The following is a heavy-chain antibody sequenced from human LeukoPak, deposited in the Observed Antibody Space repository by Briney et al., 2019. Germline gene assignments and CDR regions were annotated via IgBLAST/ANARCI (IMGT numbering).Heavy chain of an antibody. J-gene: IGHJ6*03. CDR1: GGSISSYY. Sequence: PSETLSLTCTVSGGSISSYYWSWSRQPPGKGLEWIGYIYYSGSTNYNPSLKSRVTISVDTSKNQFSLKLSSVTAADTAVYYCARLPARIAVAGTGVHYYYYMDVWGKGTTVTVSS. V-gene: IGHV4-59*01. CDR3: ARLPARIAVAGTGVHYYYYMDV. CDR2: IYYSGST. D-gene: IGHD6-19*01.